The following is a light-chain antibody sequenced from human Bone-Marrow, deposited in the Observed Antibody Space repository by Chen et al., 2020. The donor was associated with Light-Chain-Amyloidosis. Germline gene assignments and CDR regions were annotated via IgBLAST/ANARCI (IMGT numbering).Light chain of an antibody. V-gene: IGKV3-15*01. J-gene: IGKJ1*01. Sequence: EIVMTQSPATLSVSPGERATLSCRVSQSVSSNLAWYQQKPGQAPRLLIYGASTRATGIPARFSGSGSGTDFTLTISSIEAEDFAVYSCQQYNQWPKTFGRGTKVEI. CDR1: QSVSSN. CDR3: QQYNQWPKT. CDR2: GAS.